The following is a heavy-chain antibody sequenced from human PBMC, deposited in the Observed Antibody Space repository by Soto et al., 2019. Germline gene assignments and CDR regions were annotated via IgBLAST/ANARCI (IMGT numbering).Heavy chain of an antibody. V-gene: IGHV1-46*01. Sequence: ASEKVSCKAPADTFTSYYIHWVRQAPGHGLEWMGIINPNGGSTRFAQTFQGRITMTRDTSTSTVYMELRSLRADDTAVYYCARSSGVPTPDFDYWGQGTLVTVSS. J-gene: IGHJ4*02. CDR1: ADTFTSYY. CDR2: INPNGGST. D-gene: IGHD3-3*01. CDR3: ARSSGVPTPDFDY.